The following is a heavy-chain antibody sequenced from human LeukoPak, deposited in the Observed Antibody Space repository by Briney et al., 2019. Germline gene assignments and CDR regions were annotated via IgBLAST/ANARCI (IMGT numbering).Heavy chain of an antibody. V-gene: IGHV3-30*02. CDR2: IRYDGSNK. J-gene: IGHJ4*02. CDR3: ATGEGAATEFDY. CDR1: GFTFSSYW. D-gene: IGHD2-15*01. Sequence: GGSLRLSCVASGFTFSSYWMHWVRQAPGKGLEWVAFIRYDGSNKYYADSVKGRFTISRDNSKNTLYLQMNSLRAEDTAVYYCATGEGAATEFDYWGQGTLVTVSS.